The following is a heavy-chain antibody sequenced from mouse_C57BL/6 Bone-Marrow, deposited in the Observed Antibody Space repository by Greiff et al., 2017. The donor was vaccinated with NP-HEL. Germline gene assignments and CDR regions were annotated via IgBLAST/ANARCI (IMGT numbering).Heavy chain of an antibody. J-gene: IGHJ4*01. D-gene: IGHD1-1*01. CDR2: INPNNGGT. CDR1: GYTFTDYY. CDR3: ARGGITTVVDMDY. V-gene: IGHV1-26*01. Sequence: EVQLHQPGPELVKPGASVKISCKASGYTFTDYYMNWVKQSHGKSLEWIGDINPNNGGTSYNQKFKGKATLTVDKSSSTAYMELRSLTSEDSAVYYCARGGITTVVDMDYWGQGTSVTVSS.